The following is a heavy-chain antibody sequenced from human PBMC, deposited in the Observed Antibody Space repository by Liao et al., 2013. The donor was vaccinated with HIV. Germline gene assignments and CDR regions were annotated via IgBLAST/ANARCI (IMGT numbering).Heavy chain of an antibody. CDR2: IYHTGST. J-gene: IGHJ3*02. V-gene: IGHV4-30-2*01. CDR3: ARDLKGRTDGFDI. CDR1: GGSISSGGYS. Sequence: QLQLQESGSGLVKPSQTLSLTCAVSGGSISSGGYSWNWIRQPPGKGLEWIGYIYHTGSTYYHPSLKRRVSISVDRSKNQFSLKLSSVTAADTAVYYCARDLKGRTDGFDIWGQGTMVTVSS.